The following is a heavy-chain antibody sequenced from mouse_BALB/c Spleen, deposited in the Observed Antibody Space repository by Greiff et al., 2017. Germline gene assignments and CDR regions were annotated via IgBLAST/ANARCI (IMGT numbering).Heavy chain of an antibody. CDR2: ISSGGSYT. CDR3: ARASFDY. CDR1: GFTFSSYP. V-gene: IGHV5-9-4*01. D-gene: IGHD6-1*01. J-gene: IGHJ2*01. Sequence: EVQLVESGGGLVKPGGSLKLSCAASGFTFSSYPMSWVRQSPEKRLEWVAEISSGGSYTYYPDTVTGRFTISRDNPKNTLFLQMTSLRSEDTAMYYCARASFDYWGQGTTLTVSS.